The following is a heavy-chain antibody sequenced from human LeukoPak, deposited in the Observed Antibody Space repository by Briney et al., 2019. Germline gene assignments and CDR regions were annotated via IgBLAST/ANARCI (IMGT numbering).Heavy chain of an antibody. J-gene: IGHJ3*02. CDR2: ISRSSSTI. Sequence: GGSLRLSCAASGFTFSSYSMNWARQAPGRGRGWVSYISRSSSTIYYADSVKGRFTISRDNAKNSLYLQMNSLRAEDTAVYYCARDRGYCSSTSCTRAFDIWGQGTMVTVSS. D-gene: IGHD2-2*03. CDR1: GFTFSSYS. V-gene: IGHV3-48*04. CDR3: ARDRGYCSSTSCTRAFDI.